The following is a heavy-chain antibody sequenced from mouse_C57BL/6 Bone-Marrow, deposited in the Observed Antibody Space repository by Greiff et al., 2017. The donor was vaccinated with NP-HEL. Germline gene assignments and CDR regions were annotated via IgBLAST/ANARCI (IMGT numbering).Heavy chain of an antibody. V-gene: IGHV14-3*01. CDR2: IDPANGNT. Sequence: VQLKESVAELVRPGASVKLSCTASGFNIQNTYMHWVKQRPEQGLEWIGRIDPANGNTKYAPKFQGKATITADTSSNTAYLQLSSLTSEDTAIYYCARGYGTDYWGQGTTLTVSS. CDR1: GFNIQNTY. D-gene: IGHD1-1*01. J-gene: IGHJ2*01. CDR3: ARGYGTDY.